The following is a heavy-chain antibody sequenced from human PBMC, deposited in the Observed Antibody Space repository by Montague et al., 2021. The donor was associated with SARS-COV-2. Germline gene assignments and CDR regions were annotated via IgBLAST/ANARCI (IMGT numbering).Heavy chain of an antibody. Sequence: SETLSLTCTVSGGSISSYYWSWIRQPPGKGLEWIGYIHYSGSTNYNPSLKSRVTISVDTSKNQFSLKLSSVTAADTAVYYCARQYYDSSGEDAFDIWGQGKMVTVSS. J-gene: IGHJ3*02. V-gene: IGHV4-59*08. D-gene: IGHD3-22*01. CDR3: ARQYYDSSGEDAFDI. CDR1: GGSISSYY. CDR2: IHYSGST.